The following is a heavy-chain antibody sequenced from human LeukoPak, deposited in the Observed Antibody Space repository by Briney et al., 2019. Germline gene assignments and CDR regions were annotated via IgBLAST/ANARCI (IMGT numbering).Heavy chain of an antibody. CDR1: GFTFSNYD. J-gene: IGHJ4*02. CDR2: ISYDGSNR. Sequence: GRSLRLSCAASGFTFSNYDMHWVRQAPGKGLEWVAVISYDGSNRYYADSANGRFTISRDNSKNTLYLQMNSLRAEDTAVYYCANIPEEVVAATGTGHFDYWGQGTLVTVSS. D-gene: IGHD2-15*01. CDR3: ANIPEEVVAATGTGHFDY. V-gene: IGHV3-30*18.